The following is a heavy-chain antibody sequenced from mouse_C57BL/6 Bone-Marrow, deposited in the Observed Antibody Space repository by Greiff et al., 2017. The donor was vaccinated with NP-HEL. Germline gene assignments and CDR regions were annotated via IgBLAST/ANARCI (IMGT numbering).Heavy chain of an antibody. CDR1: GYTFTSYW. J-gene: IGHJ1*03. Sequence: VKLQQPGAELVKPGASVKLSCKASGYTFTSYWMHWVKQRPGQGLEWIGMIHHNSGSTNYNEKFKSKATLTVDKSSSTAYMQLSSLTSEDSAVYYCARNYGNYVWYFDVWGTGTTVTVSS. D-gene: IGHD2-1*01. CDR2: IHHNSGST. CDR3: ARNYGNYVWYFDV. V-gene: IGHV1-64*01.